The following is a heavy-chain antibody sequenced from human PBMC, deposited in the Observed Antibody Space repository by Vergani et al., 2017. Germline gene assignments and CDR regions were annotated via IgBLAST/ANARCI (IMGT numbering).Heavy chain of an antibody. V-gene: IGHV3-15*01. Sequence: EVQLVESGGGLVKPGGSLRLSCAASGFSFSNAWMPWVRQGPGKGLEWVGRIKSQIDGGTTDYAAPVKGRFTISRDDSTNMLYLQMNSLRDEDTGVYYCARDLRLLYNRFDPWGQGTLVTVSS. CDR1: GFSFSNAW. D-gene: IGHD1-14*01. J-gene: IGHJ5*02. CDR2: IKSQIDGGTT. CDR3: ARDLRLLYNRFDP.